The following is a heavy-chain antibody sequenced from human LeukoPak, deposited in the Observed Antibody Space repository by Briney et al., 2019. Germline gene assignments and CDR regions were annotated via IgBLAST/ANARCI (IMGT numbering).Heavy chain of an antibody. V-gene: IGHV3-23*01. J-gene: IGHJ2*01. D-gene: IGHD3-10*02. Sequence: PGGSLRLSCAASGFTFNTYAMSWVRQAPGKGLEWVSSISGGDVTTSYADSVKGRFIISRDNSKNTLYLDMDSLRAEDTAMYYCTKPSGRVRGWYVDLWGRGTVVTVSS. CDR2: ISGGDVTT. CDR3: TKPSGRVRGWYVDL. CDR1: GFTFNTYA.